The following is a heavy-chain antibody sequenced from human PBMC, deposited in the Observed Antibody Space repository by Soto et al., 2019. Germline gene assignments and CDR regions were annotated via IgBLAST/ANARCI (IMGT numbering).Heavy chain of an antibody. CDR1: GFTFSSYA. J-gene: IGHJ4*02. CDR3: AKITYCGGDCYLGYFDY. CDR2: ISGSGGST. Sequence: GGSLRLSCAASGFTFSSYAMSWVRQAPGKGLEWVSAISGSGGSTYYADSVKGRFTISRDNSKNTLYLQMNSLRAEDTAVYYCAKITYCGGDCYLGYFDYWGQGTLVTVSS. V-gene: IGHV3-23*01. D-gene: IGHD2-21*01.